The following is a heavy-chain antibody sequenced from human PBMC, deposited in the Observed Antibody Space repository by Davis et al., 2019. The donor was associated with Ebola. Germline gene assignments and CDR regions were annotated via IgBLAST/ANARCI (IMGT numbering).Heavy chain of an antibody. Sequence: ESLKISCPVSGGSISNSYWSWIRQPPGKGPEWIGYIHYSGNTHYNPSLESRVTISVDTSKNQFSLKLSSVTAADTAVYYCARVRDSSGYSINYFDYWGQGTLVTVSS. CDR3: ARVRDSSGYSINYFDY. CDR1: GGSISNSY. J-gene: IGHJ4*02. CDR2: IHYSGNT. V-gene: IGHV4-59*01. D-gene: IGHD3-22*01.